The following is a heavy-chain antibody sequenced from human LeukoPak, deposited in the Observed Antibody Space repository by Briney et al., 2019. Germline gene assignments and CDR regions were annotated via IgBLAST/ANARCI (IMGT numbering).Heavy chain of an antibody. Sequence: GGSLRLSCAASGFTFSSYAMSWVRQAPGKGLEWVSVISGSGGSTYDADSVKGRFTISRDNSKNTLYLQMNSLRAEDTAVYYCAKDDAATVTSPIDHWGQGTLVTVSS. V-gene: IGHV3-23*01. CDR1: GFTFSSYA. CDR2: ISGSGGST. D-gene: IGHD4-17*01. CDR3: AKDDAATVTSPIDH. J-gene: IGHJ5*02.